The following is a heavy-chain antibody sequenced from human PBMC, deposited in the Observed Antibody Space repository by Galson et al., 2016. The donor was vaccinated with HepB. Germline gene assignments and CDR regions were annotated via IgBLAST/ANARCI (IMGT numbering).Heavy chain of an antibody. CDR1: GYTFISYN. V-gene: IGHV1-46*01. Sequence: SVKVSCKASGYTFISYNIHWVRQAPGQGLEWMGMMHVSGFTTTYAEKFQGRVTMTWDTSTSTVYMELSSLRSDDSAVYFCARDNWGADYWGQGTLVTVSS. CDR2: MHVSGFTT. D-gene: IGHD7-27*01. J-gene: IGHJ4*02. CDR3: ARDNWGADY.